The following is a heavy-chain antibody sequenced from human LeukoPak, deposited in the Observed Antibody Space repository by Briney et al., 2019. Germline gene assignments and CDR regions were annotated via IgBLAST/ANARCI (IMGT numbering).Heavy chain of an antibody. CDR3: ATPLGWFGELPNYYYYGMDV. J-gene: IGHJ6*04. D-gene: IGHD3-10*01. Sequence: GGSLRLSCAASGFTFSSYWMHWVRQAPGKGLVWVSRINSDGSSTSYADSVKGRFTISRDNAKNTLYLQMNSLRAEDTAVHYCATPLGWFGELPNYYYYGMDVWGKGTTVTVSS. CDR1: GFTFSSYW. CDR2: INSDGSST. V-gene: IGHV3-74*01.